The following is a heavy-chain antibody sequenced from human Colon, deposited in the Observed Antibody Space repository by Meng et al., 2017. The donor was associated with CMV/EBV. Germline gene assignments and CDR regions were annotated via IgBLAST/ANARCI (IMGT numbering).Heavy chain of an antibody. V-gene: IGHV3-33*06. J-gene: IGHJ4*02. D-gene: IGHD3-10*01. Sequence: CAASGFTFSSHGMHWVRQAPGKGLEWVAAVWFDGSKTYYADSAKGRFTISRDNSKNTVDLQMNSLRADDTAVYYCAKGMWFGVDPFDSWGQGTLVTVSS. CDR3: AKGMWFGVDPFDS. CDR1: GFTFSSHG. CDR2: VWFDGSKT.